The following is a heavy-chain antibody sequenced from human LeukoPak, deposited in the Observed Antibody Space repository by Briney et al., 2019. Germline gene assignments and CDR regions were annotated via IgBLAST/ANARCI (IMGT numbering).Heavy chain of an antibody. J-gene: IGHJ3*01. CDR1: GFTFSSYG. Sequence: GGSLRLSCAASGFTFSSYGMHWVRQAPGKGLEWVSATRGSGSYTSYTDSVKGRFTVSRDNSKSTLYLDMSNLRAEDTAVYYCAKDPNGDYVGAFDSWGPGTLVTVSS. D-gene: IGHD2-8*01. CDR2: TRGSGSYT. CDR3: AKDPNGDYVGAFDS. V-gene: IGHV3-23*01.